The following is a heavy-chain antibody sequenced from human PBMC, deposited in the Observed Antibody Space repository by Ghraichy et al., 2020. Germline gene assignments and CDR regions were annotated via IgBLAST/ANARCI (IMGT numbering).Heavy chain of an antibody. D-gene: IGHD2-21*02. CDR3: ARDLCGGDCISGYFDQ. CDR1: GFTVGNNY. Sequence: GVLNISCAASGFTVGNNYMTWVRQAPGKGLEWVSVIYSVGSTYYADSVRGRFIISRDSSKNTLYLQMNSLRAEDTAVYYCARDLCGGDCISGYFDQWGQGTLVTVSS. V-gene: IGHV3-53*01. J-gene: IGHJ4*02. CDR2: IYSVGST.